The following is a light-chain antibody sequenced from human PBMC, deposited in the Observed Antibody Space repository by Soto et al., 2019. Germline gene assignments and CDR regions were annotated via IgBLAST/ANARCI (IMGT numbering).Light chain of an antibody. CDR1: QSVSSN. CDR2: GES. V-gene: IGKV3-15*01. Sequence: EILMTQSPATLSVSAGERATLSGRASQSVSSNLAWYQQKPGQAPRLLIYGESTRHTGVPARFSGSGSGTEFTLTISSLQSEDFAVYYCQQYINLWTVGQGTKVEIK. CDR3: QQYINLWT. J-gene: IGKJ1*01.